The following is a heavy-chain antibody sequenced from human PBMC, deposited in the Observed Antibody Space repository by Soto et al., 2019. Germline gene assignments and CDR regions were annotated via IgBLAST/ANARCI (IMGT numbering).Heavy chain of an antibody. CDR2: IYHSGST. CDR3: ASTTRDYGMDV. D-gene: IGHD1-1*01. J-gene: IGHJ6*02. Sequence: SETLSLTCAVSGGSISSSNWWSWVRQPPGKGLEWIGEIYHSGSTNYNPSLKSRVTISVDKSKNQFSLKLSSVTAADTAVYYGASTTRDYGMDVWGQGTTVTVSS. CDR1: GGSISSSNW. V-gene: IGHV4-4*02.